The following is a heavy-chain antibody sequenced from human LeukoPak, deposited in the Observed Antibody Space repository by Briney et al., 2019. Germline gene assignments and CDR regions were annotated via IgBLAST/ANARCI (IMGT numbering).Heavy chain of an antibody. V-gene: IGHV1-2*02. CDR3: ARGGNFGY. J-gene: IGHJ4*02. CDR2: VNPNSGGT. CDR1: GYTFTDYY. Sequence: ASVKVSCKASGYTFTDYYMHWVRQAPGQGLEWMGWVNPNSGGTKYAQKFQGRVTMTRDTSISTAYMELSSLRSDDTAVYYCARGGNFGYWGQGTLVTVSS.